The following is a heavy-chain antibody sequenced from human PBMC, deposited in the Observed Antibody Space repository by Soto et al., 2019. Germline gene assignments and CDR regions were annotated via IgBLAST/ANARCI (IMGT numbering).Heavy chain of an antibody. CDR2: ISGGGGST. Sequence: EVQLLESGGGLVQPGGSLGLSCAASGFTFSSYAMSWVRQAPGKGLEWVSTISGGGGSTYYADSVKGRFTISRDNSKNTLYLQMNSLRAEDTAVYYCAKNFRDWSDSLPRPYFFDYWGQGTLVTVSS. V-gene: IGHV3-23*01. D-gene: IGHD3-9*01. J-gene: IGHJ4*02. CDR1: GFTFSSYA. CDR3: AKNFRDWSDSLPRPYFFDY.